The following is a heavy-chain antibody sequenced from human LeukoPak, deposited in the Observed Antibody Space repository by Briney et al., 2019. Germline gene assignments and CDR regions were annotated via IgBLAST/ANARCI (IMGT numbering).Heavy chain of an antibody. Sequence: GGSLRLSCVASGFTFSSYSMNWVRQAPGKGLEWVSSISSSSSYIYYADSGKGRFTISRDNAKNSLYLQMNSLRAEDTAVYYCARAEYSSSSSADYWGQGTLVTVSS. J-gene: IGHJ4*02. CDR3: ARAEYSSSSSADY. CDR2: ISSSSSYI. CDR1: GFTFSSYS. D-gene: IGHD6-6*01. V-gene: IGHV3-21*01.